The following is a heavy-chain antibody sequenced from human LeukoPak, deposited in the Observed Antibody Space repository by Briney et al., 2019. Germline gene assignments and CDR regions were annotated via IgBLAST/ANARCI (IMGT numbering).Heavy chain of an antibody. J-gene: IGHJ4*02. V-gene: IGHV1-18*01. CDR1: GYTLTSYG. CDR3: ARVPYYYDSSGYLDY. CDR2: ISAYNGNT. D-gene: IGHD3-22*01. Sequence: ASVKVSCKASGYTLTSYGISWVRQAPGQGLEWMGWISAYNGNTNYAQKLQGRVTMTTDTSTSTAYMELRSLRSDDTAVYYCARVPYYYDSSGYLDYWGQGTLVTVSS.